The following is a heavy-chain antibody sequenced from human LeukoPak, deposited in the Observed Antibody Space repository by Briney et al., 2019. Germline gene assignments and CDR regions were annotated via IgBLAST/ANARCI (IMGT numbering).Heavy chain of an antibody. Sequence: GGSLRLSCAASGFTFSDYYMSWIRQAPGKGQEWVSFISSSSSNTKYADSVKGRFTISRDNAKNSLYLQMNSLRAEDAAVYYCARSVDSWSRMDVWGQGTRVTVSS. J-gene: IGHJ6*02. CDR2: ISSSSSNT. CDR3: ARSVDSWSRMDV. D-gene: IGHD4-11*01. CDR1: GFTFSDYY. V-gene: IGHV3-11*03.